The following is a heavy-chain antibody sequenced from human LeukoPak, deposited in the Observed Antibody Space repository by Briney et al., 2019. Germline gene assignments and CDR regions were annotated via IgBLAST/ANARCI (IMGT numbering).Heavy chain of an antibody. J-gene: IGHJ6*03. D-gene: IGHD4-17*01. CDR1: GYIFTSYG. Sequence: ASVKVSCKASGYIFTSYGISWVRQAPGQGLEWMGWISAYNGNRNYAQKVQGRVTMTTDTSTSTAYMELRSLRSDDTAVYYCARHQGRFGDYPPYYYYMDVWGKGTTVTISS. V-gene: IGHV1-18*01. CDR3: ARHQGRFGDYPPYYYYMDV. CDR2: ISAYNGNR.